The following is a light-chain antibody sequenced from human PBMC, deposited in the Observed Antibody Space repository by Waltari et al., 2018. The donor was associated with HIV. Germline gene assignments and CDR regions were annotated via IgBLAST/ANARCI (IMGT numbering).Light chain of an antibody. J-gene: IGKJ2*01. CDR2: KVS. CDR3: MQGSHLYT. V-gene: IGKV2-30*01. CDR1: QSLVYSDGITY. Sequence: EVVMTQSPLSLTVTLGQPASISCRSSQSLVYSDGITYLSWFHQRPGQSPRRLIYKVSNRDSGVPDRFSGSGAGTDFTLKISRVEAEDVGVYYCMQGSHLYTFGQGTKLEIK.